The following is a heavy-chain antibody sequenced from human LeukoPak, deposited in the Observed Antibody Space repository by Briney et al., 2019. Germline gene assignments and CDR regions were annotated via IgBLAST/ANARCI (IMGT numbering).Heavy chain of an antibody. CDR2: VYYSGST. Sequence: SETLSLTCTVSGGSISSYYWSWIRQPPGKGLEYIGYVYYSGSTGYNPSLKSRVTISVDTSKNQFSLKLSSVTAADTAVYYCARAGSPGYYFDHWGQGSLVTVSS. J-gene: IGHJ4*02. V-gene: IGHV4-59*01. CDR3: ARAGSPGYYFDH. CDR1: GGSISSYY. D-gene: IGHD6-19*01.